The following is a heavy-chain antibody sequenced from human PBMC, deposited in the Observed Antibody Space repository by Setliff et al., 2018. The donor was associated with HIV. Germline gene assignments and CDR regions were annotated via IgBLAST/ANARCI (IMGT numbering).Heavy chain of an antibody. CDR3: ASAPYTGSRPFHY. J-gene: IGHJ4*02. D-gene: IGHD1-1*01. Sequence: SVKVSCKASGYTFTDYYIHWVRQAPGQRLEWMGGITPVFGISTYARKFQGRVSMTADESTNTAYMELSSLGSEDTAIYYCASAPYTGSRPFHYWGQGTLVTVSS. CDR2: ITPVFGIS. V-gene: IGHV1-69*13. CDR1: GYTFTDYY.